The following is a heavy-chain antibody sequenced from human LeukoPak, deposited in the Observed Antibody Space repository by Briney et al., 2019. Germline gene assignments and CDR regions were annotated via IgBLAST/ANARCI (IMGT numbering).Heavy chain of an antibody. CDR2: INWDGGST. CDR1: GFIFYDYT. V-gene: IGHV3-43*01. Sequence: GGSLRLSCAASGFIFYDYTMHWVRHAPGKGLEWVSLINWDGGSTYYAGSVKGRFTISRDNSKNSLYLQMNSLRTEDTALYYCAKGDVDSPMNFYHWGQATLVTVSS. D-gene: IGHD5-18*01. J-gene: IGHJ4*02. CDR3: AKGDVDSPMNFYH.